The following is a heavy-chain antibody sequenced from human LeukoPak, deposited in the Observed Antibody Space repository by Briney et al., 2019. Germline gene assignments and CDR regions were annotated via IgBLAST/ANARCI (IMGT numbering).Heavy chain of an antibody. Sequence: TGGSLRLSCAASGFTFDDYAMHWVRQPPGKGLEWVGGISWNSGSIGYADSVKGRFIISRDNDNNSLYLQMNSLRAEATALYYCAKDSSSGWYGSDYWGQGTLVTVSS. CDR2: ISWNSGSI. CDR3: AKDSSSGWYGSDY. CDR1: GFTFDDYA. D-gene: IGHD6-19*01. J-gene: IGHJ4*02. V-gene: IGHV3-9*01.